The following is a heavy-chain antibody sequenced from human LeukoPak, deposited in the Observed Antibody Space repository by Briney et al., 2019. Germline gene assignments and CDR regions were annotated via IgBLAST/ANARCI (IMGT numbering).Heavy chain of an antibody. D-gene: IGHD3-10*01. CDR2: INPSGGST. CDR3: AREDYYGIPYVFDI. J-gene: IGHJ3*02. Sequence: ASVKVSCKSSGYTFTSYYMHWVRQAPGQGLEWMAIINPSGGSTNYAQKFQGRVTMTRDTSTGTVYMELSSLRSEDTAVYYCAREDYYGIPYVFDIWGQGTMVTVSS. V-gene: IGHV1-46*01. CDR1: GYTFTSYY.